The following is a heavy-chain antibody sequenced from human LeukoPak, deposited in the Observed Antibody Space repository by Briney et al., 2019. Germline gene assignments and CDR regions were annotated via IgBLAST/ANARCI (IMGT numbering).Heavy chain of an antibody. J-gene: IGHJ6*02. CDR2: ISSSSSYI. CDR3: ARGRIGIVVVPVPYGMDV. V-gene: IGHV3-21*01. Sequence: GGSLRLSCAASGFTFSSYSMNWVRQAPGKGLEWVSSISSSSSYIYYADSVKGRFTISRDNAKNSLYLQMNSLRAEDTAVYYCARGRIGIVVVPVPYGMDVWGQGTTVTVSS. CDR1: GFTFSSYS. D-gene: IGHD2-2*01.